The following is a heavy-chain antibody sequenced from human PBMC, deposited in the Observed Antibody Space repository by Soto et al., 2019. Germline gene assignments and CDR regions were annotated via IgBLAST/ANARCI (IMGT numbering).Heavy chain of an antibody. D-gene: IGHD3-22*01. J-gene: IGHJ4*02. CDR2: IIPILGIA. CDR1: GGTFSSYT. Sequence: SVKVSCKASGGTFSSYTISWVRQAPGQGLEWMGRIIPILGIANYAQKFQGRVTITADKSTSTAYMELSSLRSEDTAVYYCASSPPRALSSGYYSDYWGQGTLVTVSS. CDR3: ASSPPRALSSGYYSDY. V-gene: IGHV1-69*02.